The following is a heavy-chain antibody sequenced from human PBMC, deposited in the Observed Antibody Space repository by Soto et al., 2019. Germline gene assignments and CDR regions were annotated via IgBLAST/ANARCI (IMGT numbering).Heavy chain of an antibody. D-gene: IGHD3-16*01. J-gene: IGHJ6*01. V-gene: IGHV1-58*01. CDR2: IVVGSVNT. Sequence: SVNVSCKASGFTFSTSALQWVRQARGQRLEWIGWIVVGSVNTIYAQKFRERVTITRDMSTSTDYMELSSLRSEDTAIYYCAAPSKGGHYYGMDVWGPGTTVT. CDR1: GFTFSTSA. CDR3: AAPSKGGHYYGMDV.